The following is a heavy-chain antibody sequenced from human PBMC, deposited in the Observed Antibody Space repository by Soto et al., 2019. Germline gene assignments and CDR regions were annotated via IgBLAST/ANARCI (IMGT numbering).Heavy chain of an antibody. J-gene: IGHJ3*01. CDR1: GYSFTNYW. Sequence: EVQLVQSGAEVKKPGESLRISCKGQGYSFTNYWISWVRQMPGKGLKWMGSIDPSDSYIDYSPSFEGHVTISTDKSITTLHLPWNNLKASATARYYCARGDPNLDQWNFDLWGQGTMVTVSS. V-gene: IGHV5-10-1*03. CDR2: IDPSDSYI. CDR3: ARGDPNLDQWNFDL. D-gene: IGHD3-3*01.